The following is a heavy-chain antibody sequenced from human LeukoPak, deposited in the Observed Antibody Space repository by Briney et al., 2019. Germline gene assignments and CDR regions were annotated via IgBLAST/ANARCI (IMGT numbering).Heavy chain of an antibody. CDR1: GGSISSSSYC. CDR3: ARRGKTYYADS. CDR2: FYYSGNT. J-gene: IGHJ4*02. D-gene: IGHD1-26*01. V-gene: IGHV4-39*01. Sequence: SETLSLTCTVSGGSISSSSYCWGWIRQPPGKGLEWIGSFYYSGNTYYNPSLKSRVTISVDTSKNQFSLNLSSVTATDTAVYYCARRGKTYYADSWGQGTLVTVSS.